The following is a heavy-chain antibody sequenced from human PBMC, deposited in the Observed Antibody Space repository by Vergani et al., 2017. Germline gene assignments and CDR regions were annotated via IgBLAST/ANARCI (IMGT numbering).Heavy chain of an antibody. J-gene: IGHJ4*02. CDR3: ARDRGFPFLRWAARPDH. CDR1: GYTFTGYY. Sequence: QVQLVQSGAEVKKPGASVKVSCKASGYTFTGYYMHWVRQAPGQGLEWMGWNNPNSGGTNYAQKFQGRVTLTRDTSISTASMELSRLRSDDTAVYYCARDRGFPFLRWAARPDHGGQGTLVTVSS. V-gene: IGHV1-2*02. D-gene: IGHD6-6*01. CDR2: NNPNSGGT.